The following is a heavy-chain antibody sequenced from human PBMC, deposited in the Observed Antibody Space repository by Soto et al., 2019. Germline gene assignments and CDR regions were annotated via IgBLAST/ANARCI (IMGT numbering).Heavy chain of an antibody. V-gene: IGHV4-59*01. CDR3: ARARYYGMDV. CDR1: DGSISSYY. J-gene: IGHJ6*01. Sequence: SETLSFTCTFSDGSISSYYWSWIRQPPGKGLELIGNIYYSGSTNYNPSLKSRVTISVDTSKNQFSLKLSSVTAADTAGYYCARARYYGMDVWGQGTTVTVSS. CDR2: IYYSGST.